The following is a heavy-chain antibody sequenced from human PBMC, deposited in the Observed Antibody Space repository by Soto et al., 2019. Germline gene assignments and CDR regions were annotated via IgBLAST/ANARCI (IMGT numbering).Heavy chain of an antibody. CDR2: ISAHNGNT. CDR3: ARGRYGDY. CDR1: GYTFTSYG. D-gene: IGHD1-1*01. V-gene: IGHV1-18*01. Sequence: QAHLVQSGAEVKKPGASVKVSCKCSGYTFTSYGITWVRQAPGQGLEWMGWISAHNGNTDYAQKLQGRVTVTRDTSTSTAYMELRSLRSDDTAVYYCARGRYGDYWGQGALVTVSS. J-gene: IGHJ4*02.